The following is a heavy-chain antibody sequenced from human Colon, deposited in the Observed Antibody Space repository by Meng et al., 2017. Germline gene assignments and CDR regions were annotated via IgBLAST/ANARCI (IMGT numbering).Heavy chain of an antibody. V-gene: IGHV4-31*03. CDR2: VHDSGDT. J-gene: IGHJ5*02. Sequence: LQESGPGLVKPSQTLAPTCLVSGGSISGDGYYWGWTRQHPGKGLEWIGYVHDSGDTYYKSSLKSRITISIDTSENQFSLKLKSVTAADTAVYYCARDPSNRGAFFDPWGQGTLVTVSS. CDR1: GGSISGDGYY. CDR3: ARDPSNRGAFFDP. D-gene: IGHD3-10*01.